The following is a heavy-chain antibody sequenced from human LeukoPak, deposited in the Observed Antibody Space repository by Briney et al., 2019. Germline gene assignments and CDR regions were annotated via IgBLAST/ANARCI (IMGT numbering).Heavy chain of an antibody. Sequence: SQTLSLTCTVSGGSITSGDYYCSWIRQPPGKGLEWIGYIFSTGNTYYNPFLKSRISLSVDTSKNHFSLKLTSVTAADTAVYYCARTTLADIPRFDFWGQGTLVTVSS. D-gene: IGHD6-19*01. V-gene: IGHV4-30-4*01. CDR1: GGSITSGDYY. CDR3: ARTTLADIPRFDF. CDR2: IFSTGNT. J-gene: IGHJ5*01.